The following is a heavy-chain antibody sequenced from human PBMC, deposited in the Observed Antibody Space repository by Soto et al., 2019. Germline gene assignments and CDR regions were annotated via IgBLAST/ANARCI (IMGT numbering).Heavy chain of an antibody. J-gene: IGHJ4*02. CDR1: GYTFSSNG. CDR2: ISTFNGNA. CDR3: ARLHGYSSGWYDY. D-gene: IGHD6-19*01. Sequence: QVQLVQSGAEVKTPGASVKVSCKASGYTFSSNGVSWVRQAPGQGLEWMGWISTFNGNAHSAQKFQGRVTMTTDTSTNTAYMELRSLRYDDTAVYYCARLHGYSSGWYDYWGQGTLVSVSS. V-gene: IGHV1-18*01.